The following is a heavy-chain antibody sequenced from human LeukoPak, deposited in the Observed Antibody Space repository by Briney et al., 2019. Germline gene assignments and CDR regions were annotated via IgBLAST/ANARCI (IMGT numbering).Heavy chain of an antibody. V-gene: IGHV4-61*02. D-gene: IGHD3-10*01. J-gene: IGHJ5*02. CDR1: GGSISSGSYY. CDR2: IYTSGST. Sequence: SETLSLTCTVSGGSISSGSYYWSWIRQPAGKGLEWIGRIYTSGSTNYNPSLKSRVTISVDTSKKQFSLKLSSVTAADTAVYYCARHVGFITMVRGVINNNWFDPWGQGTLVTVSS. CDR3: ARHVGFITMVRGVINNNWFDP.